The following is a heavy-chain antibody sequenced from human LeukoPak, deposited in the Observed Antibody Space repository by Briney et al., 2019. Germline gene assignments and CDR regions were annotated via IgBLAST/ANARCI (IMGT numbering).Heavy chain of an antibody. CDR1: GFTFSSYA. CDR3: AKANHYGDYAIDY. J-gene: IGHJ4*02. Sequence: PGGSLRLSCAASGFTFSSYAMSWVRQAPGKGLEWVSAISGSGGSTYYADSVEGRFTISRDNSKNTLYLQMNSLRAEDTAVYYCAKANHYGDYAIDYWGQGTLVTVSS. CDR2: ISGSGGST. D-gene: IGHD4-17*01. V-gene: IGHV3-23*01.